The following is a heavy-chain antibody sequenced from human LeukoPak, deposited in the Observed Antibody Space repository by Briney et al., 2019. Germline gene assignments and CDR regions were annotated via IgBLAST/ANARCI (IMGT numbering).Heavy chain of an antibody. CDR2: IWYDGSNK. D-gene: IGHD2-2*01. CDR1: GFTFSSYG. J-gene: IGHJ4*02. Sequence: GGSLRLSCAASGFTFSSYGMHWVRQAPGKGLEWVAVIWYDGSNKYYADSVKGRFTISRDNAKNSLYLQMNSLRAEDTAVYYCAWPPAPWGQGTLVTVSS. V-gene: IGHV3-33*03. CDR3: AWPPAP.